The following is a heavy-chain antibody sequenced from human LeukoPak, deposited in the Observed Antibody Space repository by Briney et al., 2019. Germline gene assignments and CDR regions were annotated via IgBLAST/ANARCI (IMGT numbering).Heavy chain of an antibody. J-gene: IGHJ3*02. CDR3: ARTYYYDSSGYYDAFDI. V-gene: IGHV3-21*01. CDR1: GFTFSSYS. Sequence: GGSLRLSCAASGFTFSSYSMNWVRQAPGKGLEWVSSISSSSSYIYYADSVKGRFTISRDNAKNSLYLQMNSLRAEDTAVYYCARTYYYDSSGYYDAFDIWGQGTMVTVSS. D-gene: IGHD3-22*01. CDR2: ISSSSSYI.